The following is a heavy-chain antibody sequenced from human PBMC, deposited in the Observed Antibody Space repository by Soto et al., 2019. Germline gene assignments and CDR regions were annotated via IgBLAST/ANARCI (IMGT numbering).Heavy chain of an antibody. CDR2: VEFSGRT. D-gene: IGHD2-21*02. V-gene: IGHV4-59*01. J-gene: IGHJ4*02. Sequence: SETLSLTCTVSGGSISSYYWNWIRQPPGKGLEWIGYVEFSGRTNYNPSLRSRLTISVDTSKNQFSLKLSSVTAADTAVYYCARADCGGDCYSGRFNYWGQGTLVTVSS. CDR1: GGSISSYY. CDR3: ARADCGGDCYSGRFNY.